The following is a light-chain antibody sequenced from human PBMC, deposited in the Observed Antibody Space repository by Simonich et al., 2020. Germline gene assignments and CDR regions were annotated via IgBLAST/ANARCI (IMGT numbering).Light chain of an antibody. Sequence: DIVMTQSPDSLAVSLGERATINCKSSQSVLYSSNHKNYLAWYQQKPGQPPKLRMYWASTRESGFPDRHSGSGSGTAFTLTISSLQAEDVAVYYCQQYYSTPWTFGQGTKVEIK. CDR3: QQYYSTPWT. CDR1: QSVLYSSNHKNY. CDR2: WAS. V-gene: IGKV4-1*01. J-gene: IGKJ1*01.